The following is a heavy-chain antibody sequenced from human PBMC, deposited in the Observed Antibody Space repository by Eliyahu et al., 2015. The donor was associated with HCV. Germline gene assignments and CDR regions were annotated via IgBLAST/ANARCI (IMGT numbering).Heavy chain of an antibody. D-gene: IGHD6-19*01. CDR3: ASGGGGIAVAGTGGWFDP. J-gene: IGHJ5*02. V-gene: IGHV4-59*01. CDR2: YPYRGRT. CDR1: GGXISSYY. Sequence: QVQLQESGPGLVKPSETLSLTCXVXGGXISSYYWSWIRQPPGKGLXWIGYYPYRGRTTSNPSLKSRVXISLDTSQNQFSLKLSSVTAADTAVYYCASGGGGIAVAGTGGWFDPWGQGTLVTVSS.